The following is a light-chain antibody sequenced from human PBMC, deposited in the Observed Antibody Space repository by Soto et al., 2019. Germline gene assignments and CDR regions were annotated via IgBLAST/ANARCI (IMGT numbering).Light chain of an antibody. CDR1: QSVSRSH. CDR2: GAS. CDR3: QQYGNSPIT. Sequence: EIVLTQSPGTLSLSPGERATLSCRASQSVSRSHLAWFQQKPGQAPRLLIYGASNRATGIPDRVSGSGSGTDFTLTISRLEPEDFAVFYCQQYGNSPITFGQGTRLEIK. V-gene: IGKV3-20*01. J-gene: IGKJ5*01.